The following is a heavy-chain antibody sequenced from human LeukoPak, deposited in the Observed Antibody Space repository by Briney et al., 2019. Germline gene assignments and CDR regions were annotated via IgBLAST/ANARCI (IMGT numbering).Heavy chain of an antibody. D-gene: IGHD2-21*02. CDR2: INAHNGDT. CDR3: ARGSTSDWPLGY. J-gene: IGHJ4*02. CDR1: GYTFINYA. Sequence: ASVKVSCKASGYTFINYAIHWVRQAPGQRLEWMGWINAHNGDTKYSQKFQGRVAITRDTSANIVYMELSTLRFGDTAVYYCARGSTSDWPLGYWGRGILVTVSS. V-gene: IGHV1-3*01.